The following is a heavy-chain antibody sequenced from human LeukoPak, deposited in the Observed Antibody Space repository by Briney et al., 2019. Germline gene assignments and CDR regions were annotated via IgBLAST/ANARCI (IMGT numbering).Heavy chain of an antibody. V-gene: IGHV4-59*01. D-gene: IGHD1-20*01. Sequence: SETLSLTCTVSGGSISCYYWSWIRQPPGKGLEWIGYIYYSGSTNYNPSLKSRVTISVDTSKNQFSLKLSSVTAADTAVYYCARGPITGTPGYFDYWGQGTLVTVSS. CDR1: GGSISCYY. CDR3: ARGPITGTPGYFDY. J-gene: IGHJ4*02. CDR2: IYYSGST.